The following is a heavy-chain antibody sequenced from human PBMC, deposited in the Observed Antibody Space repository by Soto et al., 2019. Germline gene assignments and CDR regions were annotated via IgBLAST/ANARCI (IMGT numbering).Heavy chain of an antibody. V-gene: IGHV5-10-1*01. J-gene: IGHJ4*02. CDR3: ARQTGYGDDPIG. D-gene: IGHD4-17*01. Sequence: GESLKISCKGSGYSFTSYWISWVRQMPGKGLEWMGRIDPSDSYTNYSPSFQGHVTIPADKSISTAYLQWSSLKASDTAMYYCARQTGYGDDPIGWGQGTLVTVSS. CDR1: GYSFTSYW. CDR2: IDPSDSYT.